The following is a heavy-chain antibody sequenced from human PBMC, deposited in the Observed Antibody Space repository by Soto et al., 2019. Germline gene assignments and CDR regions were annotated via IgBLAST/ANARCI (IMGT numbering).Heavy chain of an antibody. CDR2: ISSNGGST. J-gene: IGHJ4*02. CDR1: GFTFSAYY. Sequence: PGGSVRLSCAASGFTFSAYYMSWIRQAPGKGLEYVSSISSNGGSTHYADSVKGRFTISRDNAKNTQYLQMNSLRAEDTAVYYCARGYSYTQPVFDYWGLGTLVTVSS. V-gene: IGHV3-11*01. CDR3: ARGYSYTQPVFDY. D-gene: IGHD5-18*01.